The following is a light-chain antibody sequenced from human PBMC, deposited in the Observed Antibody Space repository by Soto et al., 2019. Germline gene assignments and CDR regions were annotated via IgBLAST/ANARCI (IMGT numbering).Light chain of an antibody. J-gene: IGLJ1*01. CDR1: SSDVGAYDY. V-gene: IGLV2-14*03. CDR3: SSYTSSSTV. Sequence: VLTQPASVSGSPGQSITISCTGTSSDVGAYDYVSWYQQHPDKAPKLMIYEVSHRPSGVSNRFYGSKSVNTATLTISGLQAEDEADYYCSSYTSSSTVFGTGTKGTVL. CDR2: EVS.